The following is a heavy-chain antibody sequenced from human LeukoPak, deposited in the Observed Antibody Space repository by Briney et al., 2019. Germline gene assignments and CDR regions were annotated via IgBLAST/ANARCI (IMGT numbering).Heavy chain of an antibody. CDR2: IYTSGST. J-gene: IGHJ4*02. Sequence: SSETLSLTCTVSGGSISSYNWSWIRQRPGQGLGWIGRIYTSGSTNYNPSLKIRVTMSVGTSNNQFSLKLSSVTAADTAVYYCARDPGLDYWGQGTLVTVSS. CDR1: GGSISSYN. CDR3: ARDPGLDY. V-gene: IGHV4-4*07.